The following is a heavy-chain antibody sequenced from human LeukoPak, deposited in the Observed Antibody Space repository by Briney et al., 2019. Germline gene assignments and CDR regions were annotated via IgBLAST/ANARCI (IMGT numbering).Heavy chain of an antibody. V-gene: IGHV1-46*01. D-gene: IGHD5-24*01. CDR2: IVPSSGGT. CDR3: ARDYRRDGYNRGVDH. J-gene: IGHJ4*02. CDR1: GYTFTNYY. Sequence: ASVKVSCKASGYTFTNYYMHWVRQAPGQGLEWMGMIVPSSGGTDYAQKFQGKFTMTRDTSTSTVYMELNSLTSDDTAVYSCARDYRRDGYNRGVDHWGQGTLVTVSS.